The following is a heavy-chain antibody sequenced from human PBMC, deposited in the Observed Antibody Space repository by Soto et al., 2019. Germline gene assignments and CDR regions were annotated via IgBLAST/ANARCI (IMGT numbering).Heavy chain of an antibody. CDR3: AKDRGEEGLKFLEWFGGMDV. V-gene: IGHV3-74*01. CDR1: GFTVSNYW. D-gene: IGHD3-3*01. Sequence: PGGSLRLSCAASGFTVSNYWMNWVRQAPGKWLVWVSHIKSDGTTSYADSVEGRFTVSRDDAKNTFYLQMNSLRAEDTAVYYCAKDRGEEGLKFLEWFGGMDVWGHGTTVTVSS. CDR2: IKSDGTT. J-gene: IGHJ6*02.